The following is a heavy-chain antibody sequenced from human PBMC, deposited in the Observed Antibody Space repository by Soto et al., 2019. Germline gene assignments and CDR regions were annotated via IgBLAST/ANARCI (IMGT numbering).Heavy chain of an antibody. CDR2: ISGTVGDT. Sequence: QPGGCVRLCGASAKCAVIGGGRNCFRQTTVKGLEWVSTISGTVGDTYYADSVKGRFTVSRDNSKNTLFLQMDSLRAEDTAVYYCAKGNNGYASSFDYWGQGTPVTVSS. CDR3: AKGNNGYASSFDY. D-gene: IGHD5-12*01. V-gene: IGHV3-23*01. CDR1: KCAVIGGG. J-gene: IGHJ4*02.